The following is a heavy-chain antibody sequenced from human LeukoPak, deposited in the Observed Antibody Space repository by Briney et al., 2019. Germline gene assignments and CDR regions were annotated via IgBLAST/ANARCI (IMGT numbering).Heavy chain of an antibody. D-gene: IGHD2-21*01. CDR3: ASGDGYLQPY. J-gene: IGHJ4*02. CDR1: GFTFRTYW. CDR2: IHYDGKI. Sequence: GGSLRLSCEASGFTFRTYWMSWVRQAPGKGLEWVSIIHYDGKIRYAGSVGGRFTIYRDDSENTLFLQMNSLRVDDTAVYFCASGDGYLQPYWGQGTLVTVSS. V-gene: IGHV3-53*01.